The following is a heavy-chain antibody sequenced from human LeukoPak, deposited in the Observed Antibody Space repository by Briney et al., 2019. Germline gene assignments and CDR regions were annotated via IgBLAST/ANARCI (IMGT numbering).Heavy chain of an antibody. CDR2: IYYSGST. Sequence: SETLSLTCTVSGGSISSGSYYWGRIRQPPGKGLEWIGSIYYSGSTYYNPSLKSRVTISVDTSKNQFSLKLSSVTAADTAVYYCASTAPRYSSGWYPIDPWGQGTLVTVSS. CDR1: GGSISSGSYY. D-gene: IGHD6-19*01. CDR3: ASTAPRYSSGWYPIDP. J-gene: IGHJ5*02. V-gene: IGHV4-39*07.